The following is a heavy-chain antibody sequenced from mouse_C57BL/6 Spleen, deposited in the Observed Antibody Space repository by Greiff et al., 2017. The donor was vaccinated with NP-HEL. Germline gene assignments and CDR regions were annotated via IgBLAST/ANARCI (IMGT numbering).Heavy chain of an antibody. J-gene: IGHJ2*01. Sequence: EVKLMESGEGLVKPGGSLKLSCAASGFTFSSYAMSWVRQTPEKRLEWVAYISSGGDYIYYADTVTGRFTISRDNARNTLYLQMSSLKSEDTAMYYFTRGGITGFDYWGQGTTLTVSS. D-gene: IGHD2-4*01. CDR1: GFTFSSYA. V-gene: IGHV5-9-1*02. CDR2: ISSGGDYI. CDR3: TRGGITGFDY.